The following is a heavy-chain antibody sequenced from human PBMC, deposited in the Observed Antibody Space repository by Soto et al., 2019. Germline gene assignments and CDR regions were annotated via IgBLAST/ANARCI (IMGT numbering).Heavy chain of an antibody. CDR3: ARTTYYYGSGSYFAFDY. V-gene: IGHV4-39*01. J-gene: IGHJ4*02. CDR2: IYYSGST. D-gene: IGHD3-10*01. Sequence: ASETLSLTCTVSGGSISSSSYYWGWIRQPPGKGLEWIGSIYYSGSTYYNPSLKSRVTISVDTSKNQFSLKLSSVTAADTAVYYCARTTYYYGSGSYFAFDYWGQGTLVTVSS. CDR1: GGSISSSSYY.